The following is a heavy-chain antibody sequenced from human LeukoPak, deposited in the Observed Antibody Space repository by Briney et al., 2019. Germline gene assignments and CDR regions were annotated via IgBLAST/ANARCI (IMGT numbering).Heavy chain of an antibody. CDR3: ARVYGSGTFDY. J-gene: IGHJ4*02. D-gene: IGHD3-10*01. CDR2: IYSGGST. Sequence: GGSLRLSCAASGFTVSSNYMSWVRQAPGRGLEWVSVIYSGGSTYYADSVKGRFTISRDNSKNTLYLQMNSLRAEDTAAYYCARVYGSGTFDYWGQGTLVTVSS. CDR1: GFTVSSNY. V-gene: IGHV3-66*01.